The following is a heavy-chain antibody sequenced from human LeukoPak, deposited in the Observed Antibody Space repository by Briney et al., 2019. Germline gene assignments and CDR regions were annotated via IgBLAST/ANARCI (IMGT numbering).Heavy chain of an antibody. D-gene: IGHD3-10*01. Sequence: SETLSLTCTVSGGSISNYFWSWIRQPPGKGLECIGYIYYSDSTNYNPSLKSRVSISVDTSKNQFSLKLSSVTAADTAVYSCAGFTFFRGVITFDYWGQGTLVTVSS. J-gene: IGHJ4*02. V-gene: IGHV4-59*08. CDR2: IYYSDST. CDR1: GGSISNYF. CDR3: AGFTFFRGVITFDY.